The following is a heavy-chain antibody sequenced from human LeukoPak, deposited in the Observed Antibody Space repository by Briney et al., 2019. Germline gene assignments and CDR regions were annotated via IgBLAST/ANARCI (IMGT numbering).Heavy chain of an antibody. V-gene: IGHV3-23*01. Sequence: GGSLRLSCVASGFTFSSSAMSWVRQAPGKGLEWVSAIGGSGGSTYYADSVKGRVTISRDNSKNTLYLQMNSLRDEVTALYYCAKRALGSFYYFDYWGQGALVTVSS. J-gene: IGHJ4*02. CDR1: GFTFSSSA. CDR2: IGGSGGST. CDR3: AKRALGSFYYFDY.